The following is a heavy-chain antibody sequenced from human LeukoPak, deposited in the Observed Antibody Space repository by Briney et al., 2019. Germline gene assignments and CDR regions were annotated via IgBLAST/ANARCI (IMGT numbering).Heavy chain of an antibody. D-gene: IGHD6-13*01. J-gene: IGHJ4*02. CDR3: ARDHYSRNDY. Sequence: GGSLRLSCAASEFTFSSYAMSWVRQAPGKGLEWVSGISTSGGSTYYADSVKGRFTISRDNVKNSLYLQMNSLRDEDTALYYCARDHYSRNDYWGQGTLVTVSS. CDR1: EFTFSSYA. CDR2: ISTSGGST. V-gene: IGHV3-23*01.